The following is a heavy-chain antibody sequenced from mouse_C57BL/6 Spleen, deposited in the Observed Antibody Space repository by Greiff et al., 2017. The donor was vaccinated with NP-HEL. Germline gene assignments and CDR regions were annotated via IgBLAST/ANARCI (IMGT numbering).Heavy chain of an antibody. D-gene: IGHD2-2*01. J-gene: IGHJ4*01. CDR3: AREEVTTDYAMDY. CDR2: ISDGGSYT. V-gene: IGHV5-4*01. Sequence: EVKLVESGGGLVKPGGSLKLSCAASGFTFSSYAMSWVRQTPEKRLEWVATISDGGSYTYYPDNVKGRFTISRDNAKNNLYLQMSHLKSEDTAMYYCAREEVTTDYAMDYWGQGTSVTVSS. CDR1: GFTFSSYA.